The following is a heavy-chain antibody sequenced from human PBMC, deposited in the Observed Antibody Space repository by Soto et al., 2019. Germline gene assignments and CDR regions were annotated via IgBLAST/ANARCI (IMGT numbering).Heavy chain of an antibody. D-gene: IGHD5-18*01. V-gene: IGHV1-69*01. J-gene: IGHJ5*02. CDR1: GGTFSSYA. CDR3: ARVGGVTPDKAMGVWFDP. CDR2: IIPIFGTA. Sequence: QVQLVQSGAEVKKPGSSGKVSCKASGGTFSSYAISWVRQAPGQGLEWMGGIIPIFGTANYAQKLQGRVTITADEYKSTAYMELKSLRSEDTAVYSCARVGGVTPDKAMGVWFDPWGQGTPVAVSS.